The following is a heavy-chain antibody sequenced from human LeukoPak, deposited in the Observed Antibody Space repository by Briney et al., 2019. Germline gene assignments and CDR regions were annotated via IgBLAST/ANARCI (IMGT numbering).Heavy chain of an antibody. CDR3: ARGRRSWYYFDY. V-gene: IGHV1-2*02. CDR2: INPNSGGT. Sequence: ASVKVSCKASGYTFTDHYMHWVRQAPGQGLEWMGWINPNSGGTSYAQKFQGRVTMTRDTSISTAHMELSRLRSDDTAMYYCARGRRSWYYFDYWGQGTLVTVSS. D-gene: IGHD6-13*01. J-gene: IGHJ4*02. CDR1: GYTFTDHY.